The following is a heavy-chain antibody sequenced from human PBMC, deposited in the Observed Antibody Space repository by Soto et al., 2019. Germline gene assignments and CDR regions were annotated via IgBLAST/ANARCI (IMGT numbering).Heavy chain of an antibody. Sequence: SETLSLTCTVSGGSISSYYWSWIRQPPGKGLEWTGYIYYSGSTNYNPSLKSRVTISVDTSKNQFSLKLSSVTAADTAVYYCAREIPPVVAATPGAFAIWGQGTMVTVSS. CDR2: IYYSGST. CDR1: GGSISSYY. D-gene: IGHD2-15*01. CDR3: AREIPPVVAATPGAFAI. J-gene: IGHJ3*02. V-gene: IGHV4-59*01.